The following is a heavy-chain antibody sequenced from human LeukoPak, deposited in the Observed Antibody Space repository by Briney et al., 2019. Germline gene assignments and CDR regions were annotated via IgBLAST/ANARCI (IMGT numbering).Heavy chain of an antibody. CDR1: GFTFSSYA. Sequence: AGGSLRLSCAASGFTFSSYAMSWVRQAPGKGLEWVSAISGSGGSTYYADSVKGRFTISRDNAKNTLYLQMNSLRAEDTAVYYCAKGNQGSPYYFDYWGQGALVTVSS. J-gene: IGHJ4*02. CDR3: AKGNQGSPYYFDY. CDR2: ISGSGGST. D-gene: IGHD1-14*01. V-gene: IGHV3-23*01.